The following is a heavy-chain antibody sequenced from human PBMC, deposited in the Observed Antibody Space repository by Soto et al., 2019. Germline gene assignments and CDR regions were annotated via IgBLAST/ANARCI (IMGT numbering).Heavy chain of an antibody. J-gene: IGHJ4*02. CDR2: ITHSGST. Sequence: QVQLQQWGAGLLKPSETLSLTCAVFGGSLRGYYWSWIRQTPGKGLEWIGEITHSGSTNYHPSLKRRVTISVDTSENQFSLKLSSVTAADTAVYYCARGGRDGDNWRFGPYYWGQGTLVTVSS. V-gene: IGHV4-34*02. CDR1: GGSLRGYY. D-gene: IGHD3-16*01. CDR3: ARGGRDGDNWRFGPYY.